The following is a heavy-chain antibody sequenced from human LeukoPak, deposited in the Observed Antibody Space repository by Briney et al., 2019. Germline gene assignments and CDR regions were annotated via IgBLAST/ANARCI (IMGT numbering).Heavy chain of an antibody. CDR2: IYHSGST. V-gene: IGHV4-38-2*02. CDR1: GYSISSGYY. Sequence: SETLSLTCTVSGYSISSGYYWGWIRQPPGKGLEWIGSIYHSGSTYYNPSLKSRVTISVDTSKNQFSLKLSSVTAADTAVYYCARRRDGYNSIGGYYYYYMDVWGKGTTVTVSS. CDR3: ARRRDGYNSIGGYYYYYMDV. J-gene: IGHJ6*03. D-gene: IGHD5-24*01.